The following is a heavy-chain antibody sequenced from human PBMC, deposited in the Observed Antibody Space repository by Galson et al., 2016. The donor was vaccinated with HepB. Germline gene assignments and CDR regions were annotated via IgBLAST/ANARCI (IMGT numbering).Heavy chain of an antibody. CDR1: GFSVSNNY. Sequence: SLRLSCAASGFSVSNNYMSWVRQAPGKGLECVSVIHDDGSTNYADSVMGRFTISRDNSKNTLYPEMNSLRAEDVAVYYCARASGIRGIKGAMDVWGQGTTVSVSS. J-gene: IGHJ6*02. CDR3: ARASGIRGIKGAMDV. D-gene: IGHD3-10*01. V-gene: IGHV3-53*01. CDR2: IHDDGST.